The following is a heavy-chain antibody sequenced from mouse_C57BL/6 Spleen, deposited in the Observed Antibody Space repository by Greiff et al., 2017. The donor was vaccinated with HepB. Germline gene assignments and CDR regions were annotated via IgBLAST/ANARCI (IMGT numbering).Heavy chain of an antibody. CDR3: ARSPPSTVVAPRGYFDV. CDR1: GYTFTSYW. CDR2: INPSSGYT. Sequence: QVQLQQSGAELAKPGASVKLSCKASGYTFTSYWMHWVKQRPGQGLEWIGYINPSSGYTKYNQKFKDKATLTADKSSSTAYMQLSSLTYGDSAVYYCARSPPSTVVAPRGYFDVWGTGTTVTVSS. J-gene: IGHJ1*03. D-gene: IGHD1-1*01. V-gene: IGHV1-7*01.